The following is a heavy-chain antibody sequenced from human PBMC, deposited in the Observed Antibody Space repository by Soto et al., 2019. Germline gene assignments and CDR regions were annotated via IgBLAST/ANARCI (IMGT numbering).Heavy chain of an antibody. CDR1: GYTFTSYG. V-gene: IGHV1-18*01. D-gene: IGHD3-10*01. CDR2: ISAYNGNT. J-gene: IGHJ6*02. CDR3: ARDQPPYGSGSYWRPGGMDV. Sequence: QVQLVQSGAEVKKPGASVKVSCKASGYTFTSYGISWVRQAPGQGLEWMGWISAYNGNTNYAQKLQGRVTMTTDTSTSTAYRELGSLRADDTAVYYCARDQPPYGSGSYWRPGGMDVWGQGTTVTVSS.